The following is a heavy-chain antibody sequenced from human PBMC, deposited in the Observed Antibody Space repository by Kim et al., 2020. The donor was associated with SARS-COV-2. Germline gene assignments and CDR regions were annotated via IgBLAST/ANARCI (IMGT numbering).Heavy chain of an antibody. J-gene: IGHJ3*02. Sequence: SETLSLTCTVSGGSISSSSYYWGWIRQPPGKGLEWIGSIYYSGSTYYNPSLKSRVTISVDTSKNQFSLKLSSVTAADTAVYYCARHKYNWNDVDDAFDIWGQGTMVTVSS. CDR1: GGSISSSSYY. CDR2: IYYSGST. D-gene: IGHD1-1*01. V-gene: IGHV4-39*01. CDR3: ARHKYNWNDVDDAFDI.